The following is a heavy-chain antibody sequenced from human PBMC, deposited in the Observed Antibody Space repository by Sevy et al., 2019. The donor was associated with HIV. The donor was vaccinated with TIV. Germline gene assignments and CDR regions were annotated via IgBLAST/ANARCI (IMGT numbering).Heavy chain of an antibody. CDR2: ISAYNGNT. V-gene: IGHV1-18*01. Sequence: ASVKVSCKASGYTFTSYGISWVRQAPGQGLEWMGWISAYNGNTNYAQKLQGRVTMTTDTSTSTAYMELRSLRSDDTAVYYYARTLGDYFDHVGNYYGMDVWGQGTTVTVSS. CDR1: GYTFTSYG. D-gene: IGHD3-9*01. J-gene: IGHJ6*02. CDR3: ARTLGDYFDHVGNYYGMDV.